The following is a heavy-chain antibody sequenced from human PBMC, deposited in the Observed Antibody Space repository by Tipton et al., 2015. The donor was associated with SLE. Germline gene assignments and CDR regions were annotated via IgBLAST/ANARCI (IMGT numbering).Heavy chain of an antibody. CDR2: IYYSGST. V-gene: IGHV4-59*12. Sequence: TLSLTCTVSGGSISSYYRSWIRQPPGKGLEWIGYIYYSGSTNYNPSLKSRVTISVDTSKNQFSLKLSSVTAADTAVYYCARDTRAFDIWGQGTMVTVSS. D-gene: IGHD2-15*01. J-gene: IGHJ3*02. CDR1: GGSISSYY. CDR3: ARDTRAFDI.